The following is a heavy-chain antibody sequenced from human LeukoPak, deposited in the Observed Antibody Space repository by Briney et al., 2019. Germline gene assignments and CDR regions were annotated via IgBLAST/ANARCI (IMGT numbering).Heavy chain of an antibody. CDR1: GFTLNNYN. V-gene: IGHV3-21*01. CDR2: ITSSGTYI. Sequence: GGSLRLSCATSGFTLNNYNMNWVRQAPGRALEWVSSITSSGTYIFYADSVKGRFTISRDNAKNSLYLQMNSLGPEDTAVYYCARDPYSGNYGNYYYYYMDVSGKGTTVTISS. CDR3: ARDPYSGNYGNYYYYYMDV. J-gene: IGHJ6*03. D-gene: IGHD1-26*01.